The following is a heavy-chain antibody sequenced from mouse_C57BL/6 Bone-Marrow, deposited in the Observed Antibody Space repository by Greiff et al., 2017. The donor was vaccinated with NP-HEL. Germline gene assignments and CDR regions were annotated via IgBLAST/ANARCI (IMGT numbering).Heavy chain of an antibody. D-gene: IGHD2-4*01. CDR1: GFNIKDYY. CDR2: IDPEDGET. V-gene: IGHV14-2*01. Sequence: EVQLQQSGAELVKPGASVKLSCTASGFNIKDYYMHWVKQRTEQGLEWIGRIDPEDGETKYAPKFPGKATITADTSSNTAYLQLSSLTSEDTAVYYCARNDYDEGYWYFDVWGTGTTVTVSS. CDR3: ARNDYDEGYWYFDV. J-gene: IGHJ1*03.